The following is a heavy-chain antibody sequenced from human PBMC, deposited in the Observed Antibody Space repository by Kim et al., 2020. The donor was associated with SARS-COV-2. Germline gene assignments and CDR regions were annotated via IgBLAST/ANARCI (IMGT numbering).Heavy chain of an antibody. CDR3: AGNSDSGLDY. Sequence: STDYAQRFTGRVTMTRDTSTSTVYMDLSSLRSEDTAVYYCAGNSDSGLDYWGQGTLVTVSS. D-gene: IGHD5-12*01. CDR2: ST. J-gene: IGHJ4*02. V-gene: IGHV1-46*01.